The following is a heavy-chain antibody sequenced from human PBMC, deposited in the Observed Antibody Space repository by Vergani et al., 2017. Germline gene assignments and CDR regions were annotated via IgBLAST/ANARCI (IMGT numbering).Heavy chain of an antibody. D-gene: IGHD2-2*01. CDR3: AGDARTGYCSSTSCYYYFDY. V-gene: IGHV1-69*01. J-gene: IGHJ4*02. CDR2: IIPIFGTA. Sequence: QVQLVQSGAEVKKPGSSVKVSCKASGGTFSSYAISWVRQAPGQGLEWMGGIIPIFGTANYAQKFQGRVTITADESTSTAYMELSSLRSEDTAVYYCAGDARTGYCSSTSCYYYFDYWGQGTLVTVSS. CDR1: GGTFSSYA.